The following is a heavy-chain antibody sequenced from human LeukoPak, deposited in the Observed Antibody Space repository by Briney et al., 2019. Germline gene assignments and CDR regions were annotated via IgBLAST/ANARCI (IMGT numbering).Heavy chain of an antibody. Sequence: GGSLRLSCAASGFTFSSYGMDWVRQAPGKGLEWVAVISYDGSNKYYADSVKGRFTISRDNSKNSLYLQMNSLRAEDTAVYYCARGSEWASGVSDYWGQGTLVTVSS. V-gene: IGHV3-30*03. J-gene: IGHJ4*02. CDR3: ARGSEWASGVSDY. CDR1: GFTFSSYG. CDR2: ISYDGSNK. D-gene: IGHD3-3*01.